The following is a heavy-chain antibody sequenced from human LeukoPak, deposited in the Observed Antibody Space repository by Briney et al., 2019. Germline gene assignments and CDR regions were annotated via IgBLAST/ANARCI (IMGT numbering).Heavy chain of an antibody. V-gene: IGHV3-23*01. CDR1: GFTFSSYA. CDR2: ISGSGGST. Sequence: GGSLRLSCAASGFTFSSYAMSWVRQAPGKGLEWVSAISGSGGSTYYADSVKGRFTISRDNSKNTLYLQMNSLRAEDTAVYYCAKDPDARGGVVVAATFDYWGQGTLVTVSS. D-gene: IGHD2-15*01. CDR3: AKDPDARGGVVVAATFDY. J-gene: IGHJ4*02.